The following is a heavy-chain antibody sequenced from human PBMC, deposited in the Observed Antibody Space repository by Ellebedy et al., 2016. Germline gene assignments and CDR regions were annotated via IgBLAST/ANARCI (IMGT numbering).Heavy chain of an antibody. V-gene: IGHV4-4*07. CDR1: GGSISSYY. CDR3: ARDLGGYSSSWYVWFDP. D-gene: IGHD6-13*01. Sequence: SETLSLXXTVSGGSISSYYWSWIRQPAGKGLEWIGRIYTSGSTNYNPSLKSRVTMSVDTSKNQFSLKLSSVTAADTAVYYCARDLGGYSSSWYVWFDPWGQGTLVTVSS. CDR2: IYTSGST. J-gene: IGHJ5*02.